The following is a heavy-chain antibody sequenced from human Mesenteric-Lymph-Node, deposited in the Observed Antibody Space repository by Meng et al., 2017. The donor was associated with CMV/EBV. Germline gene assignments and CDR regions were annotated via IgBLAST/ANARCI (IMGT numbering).Heavy chain of an antibody. CDR1: GFTFSSYS. CDR3: ATWKSGSYFGFDY. D-gene: IGHD1-26*01. J-gene: IGHJ4*02. Sequence: AASGFTFSSYSMNWVRQAPGKGLEWVSSISSSSSYIYYADSVKGRFTISRDNAKNSLYLQMNSLRAEDTAVYYCATWKSGSYFGFDYWGQGTLVTVSS. V-gene: IGHV3-21*01. CDR2: ISSSSSYI.